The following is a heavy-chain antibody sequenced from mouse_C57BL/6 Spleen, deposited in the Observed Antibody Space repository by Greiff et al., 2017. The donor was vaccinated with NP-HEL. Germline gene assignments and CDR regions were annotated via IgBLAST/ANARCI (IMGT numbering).Heavy chain of an antibody. V-gene: IGHV1-61*01. CDR2: IYPSDSET. D-gene: IGHD1-1*01. CDR1: GYTFTSYW. CDR3: ARVGYYEGFAY. Sequence: QVQLQQPGAELVRPGSSVKLSCKASGYTFTSYWMDWVKQRPGQGLEWIGNIYPSDSETHYNQKFKDKATLTVDKSSSTAYMQLSSLTSEDSAVYYCARVGYYEGFAYCGQGTLVTVSA. J-gene: IGHJ3*01.